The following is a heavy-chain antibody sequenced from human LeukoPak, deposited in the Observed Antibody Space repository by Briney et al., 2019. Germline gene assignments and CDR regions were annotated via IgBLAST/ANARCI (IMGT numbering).Heavy chain of an antibody. CDR2: ISSSGSTI. J-gene: IGHJ5*02. V-gene: IGHV3-48*03. Sequence: GGSLRLSCAASGFTFSSYEMNWVRRAPGKGLEWVSYISSSGSTIYYADSVKGRFTISRDNAKNSLYLQMNSLRAEDTAVYYCARGFGEYHRPNWFDPWGQGTLVTVSS. CDR3: ARGFGEYHRPNWFDP. CDR1: GFTFSSYE. D-gene: IGHD3-10*01.